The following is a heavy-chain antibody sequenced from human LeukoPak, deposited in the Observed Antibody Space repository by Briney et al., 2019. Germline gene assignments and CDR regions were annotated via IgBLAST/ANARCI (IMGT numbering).Heavy chain of an antibody. CDR2: ISSSSSYI. CDR3: ARDDSVDTAMDFDY. D-gene: IGHD5-18*01. J-gene: IGHJ4*02. V-gene: IGHV3-21*01. Sequence: SGGSLRLSCAASGFTFSSYSMNWVRQAPGKGLEWVSSISSSSSYIYYADSVKGRFTISRDNAKNSLYLQMNSLRAEDTAVYYCARDDSVDTAMDFDYWGQGTLVTVSS. CDR1: GFTFSSYS.